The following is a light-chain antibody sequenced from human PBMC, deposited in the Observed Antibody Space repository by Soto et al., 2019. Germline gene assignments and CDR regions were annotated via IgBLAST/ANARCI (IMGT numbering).Light chain of an antibody. J-gene: IGKJ1*01. V-gene: IGKV3D-15*01. CDR3: KQYNKWPRT. Sequence: EIVMTQSPATLSVSPGERATLSCRASQSVSSNLAWYQQKPGQAPRLLIYGASARATGIPAKFSGSGSGTEFTLTIRSLQSEDFAVYYCKQYNKWPRTFGQGTKVDI. CDR1: QSVSSN. CDR2: GAS.